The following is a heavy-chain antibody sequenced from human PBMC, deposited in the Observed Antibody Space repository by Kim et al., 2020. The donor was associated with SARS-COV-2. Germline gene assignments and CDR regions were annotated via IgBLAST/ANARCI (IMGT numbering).Heavy chain of an antibody. Sequence: GGSLRLSCAASGFTFSSYAMHWVRQAPGKGLEWVAVISYDGSNKYYADSVKGRFTISRDNSKNTLYLQMNSLRAEDTAVYYCAREPDPVWELTSGGVFD. CDR1: GFTFSSYA. CDR3: AREPDPVWELTSGGVFD. J-gene: IGHJ4*01. CDR2: ISYDGSNK. D-gene: IGHD1-26*01. V-gene: IGHV3-30-3*01.